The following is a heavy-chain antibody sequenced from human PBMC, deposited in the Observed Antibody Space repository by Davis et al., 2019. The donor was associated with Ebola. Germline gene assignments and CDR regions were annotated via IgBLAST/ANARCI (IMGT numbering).Heavy chain of an antibody. V-gene: IGHV3-23*01. D-gene: IGHD3-22*01. J-gene: IGHJ1*01. CDR2: ISGSGGST. CDR1: GFTFSSYA. Sequence: AGSLRLSCAASGFTFSSYAMNWVRQAPGKGLEWVSAISGSGGSTYYADSVKGRFTISRDNSKNTLYLQMNSLRAEDTAVYYCAKGITMIDRAYFQHWGQGTLVTVSS. CDR3: AKGITMIDRAYFQH.